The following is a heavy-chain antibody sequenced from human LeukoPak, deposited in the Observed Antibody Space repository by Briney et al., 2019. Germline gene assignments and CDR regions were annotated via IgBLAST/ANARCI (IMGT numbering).Heavy chain of an antibody. D-gene: IGHD3-10*01. V-gene: IGHV4-59*01. CDR3: AREHMLRGYY. J-gene: IGHJ4*02. CDR1: GGSISSYY. CDR2: IYYSGST. Sequence: PSETLSLTCTVSGGSISSYYWSWIRQPPGKGLEWIGYIYYSGSTNYNPSLKSRVTISVDTSKNQFSLKLSSVTAAGTAVYYCAREHMLRGYYRGQGTLVTVSS.